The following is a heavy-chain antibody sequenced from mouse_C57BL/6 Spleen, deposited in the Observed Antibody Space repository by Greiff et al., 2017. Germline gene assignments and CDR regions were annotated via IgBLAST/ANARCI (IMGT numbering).Heavy chain of an antibody. J-gene: IGHJ3*01. V-gene: IGHV1-80*01. CDR2: IYPGDGDT. CDR1: GYAFSSYW. CDR3: ARGTPRDGYGSPWFAY. Sequence: VKLQQSGAELVKPGASVKISCKASGYAFSSYWMNWVKQRPGKGLEWIGQIYPGDGDTNYNGKFKGKATLTADKSSSTAYMQLSSLTSEDSAVYFCARGTPRDGYGSPWFAYWGQGTLVTVSA. D-gene: IGHD1-1*01.